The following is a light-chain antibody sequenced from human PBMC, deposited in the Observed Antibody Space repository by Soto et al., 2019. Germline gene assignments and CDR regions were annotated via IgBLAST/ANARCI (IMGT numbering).Light chain of an antibody. V-gene: IGKV3-20*01. J-gene: IGKJ1*01. Sequence: EIVLTQSPAILSVSPGERATLSCRVSQRISRSLAWYQQKPRQAPRLLIYGASSRATGIPDRFSGSGSGTDFTLPISRLEPEDFAAYYCQQYGSSPPWTFGQGTKVDIK. CDR1: QRISRS. CDR3: QQYGSSPPWT. CDR2: GAS.